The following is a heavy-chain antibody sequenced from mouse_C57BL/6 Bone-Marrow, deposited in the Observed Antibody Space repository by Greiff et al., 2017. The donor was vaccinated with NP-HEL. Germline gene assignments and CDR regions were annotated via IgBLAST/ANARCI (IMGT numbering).Heavy chain of an antibody. Sequence: VQLQQPGAELVKPGASVKLSCTASGYTFPSYWMHWVKQRPGRGLEWIGRIDPNSGGTKYNEKFKSKATLTVDKPSSTAYMQLSSLTAEDSAVYYCARSPPNPYYGSSPDYWGQGTTLTVSS. CDR1: GYTFPSYW. D-gene: IGHD1-1*01. CDR2: IDPNSGGT. J-gene: IGHJ2*01. V-gene: IGHV1-72*01. CDR3: ARSPPNPYYGSSPDY.